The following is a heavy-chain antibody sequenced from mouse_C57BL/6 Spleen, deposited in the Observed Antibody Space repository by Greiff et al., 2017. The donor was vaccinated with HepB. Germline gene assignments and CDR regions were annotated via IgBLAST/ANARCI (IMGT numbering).Heavy chain of an antibody. CDR3: AGIAVVGYYAMDY. V-gene: IGHV14-3*01. D-gene: IGHD1-1*01. CDR1: GFNIKNTY. Sequence: EVQLQQSVAELVRPGASVKLSCTASGFNIKNTYMHWVKQRPEQGLEWIGRIDPANGNNKYAPKFQGKATITADTSSNTAYLQLSSLTSEDTAIYYCAGIAVVGYYAMDYWGQGTSVTVSS. J-gene: IGHJ4*01. CDR2: IDPANGNN.